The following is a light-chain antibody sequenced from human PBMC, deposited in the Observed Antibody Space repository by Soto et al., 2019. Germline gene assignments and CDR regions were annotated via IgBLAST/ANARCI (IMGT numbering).Light chain of an antibody. Sequence: ENVLTQSPGILSLSPGERATLSCRASQSVRSSYLAWYQQKPGQSPRLLIYVASNRASGIPDRFSGSGSGTDFSLTISRLEPEDFAVYYCQQYGSLPRTFGQGTRV. J-gene: IGKJ1*01. CDR1: QSVRSSY. CDR2: VAS. V-gene: IGKV3-20*01. CDR3: QQYGSLPRT.